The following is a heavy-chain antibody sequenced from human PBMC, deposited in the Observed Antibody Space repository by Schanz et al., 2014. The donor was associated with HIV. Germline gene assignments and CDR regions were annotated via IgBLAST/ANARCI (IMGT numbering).Heavy chain of an antibody. V-gene: IGHV3-48*04. Sequence: VQLVESGGGVVQPGRSLRLSCAVSGFTFSNYGMHWVRQAPGKGLEWVSYISSSSSSIYYADSVRGRFTVSRDDSKNTVYVQMDSLTAEDTAVYYCAKDYGDFVPYGFLDFWGQGTLVAVSS. CDR2: ISSSSSSI. CDR1: GFTFSNYG. CDR3: AKDYGDFVPYGFLDF. D-gene: IGHD4-17*01. J-gene: IGHJ4*02.